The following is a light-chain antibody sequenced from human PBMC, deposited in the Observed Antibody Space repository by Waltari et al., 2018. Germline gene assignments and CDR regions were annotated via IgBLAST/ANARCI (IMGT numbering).Light chain of an antibody. J-gene: IGLJ3*02. Sequence: QTVVTQEPSLSVSPGGTVTLTCALTSGSVSTTSYATWYQQTPAQPPRTLVYKGTSRSSGVPDRFSGSVLGNTVALTITGAQADDESNYYCSLYMGSGIWVFGGGTKLTVL. V-gene: IGLV8-61*01. CDR2: KGT. CDR1: SGSVSTTSY. CDR3: SLYMGSGIWV.